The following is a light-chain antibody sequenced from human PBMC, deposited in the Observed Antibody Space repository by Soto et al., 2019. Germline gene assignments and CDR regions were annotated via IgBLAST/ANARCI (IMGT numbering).Light chain of an antibody. Sequence: QSALTQPASVSGSPGQSITISCTGTSSDVGGYNFVSWYQHHPGKAPKLIIYDVTNRPSGISNRFSGSKSGNTASLTISGLQAEDEADYYCTSNTSSITYVFGTGTKVTV. CDR1: SSDVGGYNF. CDR2: DVT. CDR3: TSNTSSITYV. J-gene: IGLJ1*01. V-gene: IGLV2-14*03.